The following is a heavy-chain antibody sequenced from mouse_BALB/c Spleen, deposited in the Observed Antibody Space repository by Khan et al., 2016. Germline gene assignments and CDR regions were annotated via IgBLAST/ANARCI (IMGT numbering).Heavy chain of an antibody. CDR3: AIGDYGSSSWVAY. V-gene: IGHV3-2*02. Sequence: EVQLQESGPGLVKPSQSLSLTCTVTGYSITSDYAWNWIRQFPGNKLEWMGYISYSGSTSYNPSLKSRISITRDTSKYQFFLQLNSVTTEDTATYYCAIGDYGSSSWVAYWGQGTLVTVSA. CDR2: ISYSGST. J-gene: IGHJ3*01. CDR1: GYSITSDYA. D-gene: IGHD1-1*01.